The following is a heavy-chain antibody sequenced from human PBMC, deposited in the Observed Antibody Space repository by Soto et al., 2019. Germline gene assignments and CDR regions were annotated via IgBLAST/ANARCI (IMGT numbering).Heavy chain of an antibody. Sequence: QVQLVQSGAEVKKPGASVKVSCKASGYTFTSYDINWVRQATGQGLEWMGWMNPNSGNTGYAQKFQGRVTMTRNTSISTAYMELSSLRSEDTAMYYCARSGYCSGGSCYYPNGYYYYYYMDVWGKGTTVTVSS. CDR1: GYTFTSYD. CDR3: ARSGYCSGGSCYYPNGYYYYYYMDV. CDR2: MNPNSGNT. D-gene: IGHD2-15*01. J-gene: IGHJ6*03. V-gene: IGHV1-8*01.